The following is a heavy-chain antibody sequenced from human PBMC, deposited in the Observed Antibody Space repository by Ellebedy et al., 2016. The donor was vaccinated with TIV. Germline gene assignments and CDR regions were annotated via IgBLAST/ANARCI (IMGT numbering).Heavy chain of an antibody. Sequence: MPSETLSLTCSVSGGSISSYYWSWIRQPPGKGLEWIGNLYYSGSTNDNPSLKSLVTISVDPSKNQFSLKLSSVTAAEPAVFYCASGFSYGLLDYWGQGTLVAVSS. V-gene: IGHV4-59*01. CDR3: ASGFSYGLLDY. J-gene: IGHJ4*02. CDR2: LYYSGST. D-gene: IGHD5-18*01. CDR1: GGSISSYY.